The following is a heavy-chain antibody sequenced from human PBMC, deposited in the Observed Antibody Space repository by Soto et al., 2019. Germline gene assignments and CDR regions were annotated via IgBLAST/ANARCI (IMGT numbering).Heavy chain of an antibody. D-gene: IGHD5-18*01. CDR1: GFTFSSYW. V-gene: IGHV3-7*01. CDR2: IKQDGSEK. CDR3: ARDDGVYSYGFTAPTNYYYGMDV. Sequence: EVQLVESGGGLVQPGGSLRLSCAASGFTFSSYWMSWVRQAPGKGLEWVANIKQDGSEKYYVDSVKGRFTISRDNAKNSLYLQMNSLRAEDTAVYYCARDDGVYSYGFTAPTNYYYGMDVWGQGTTVTVSS. J-gene: IGHJ6*02.